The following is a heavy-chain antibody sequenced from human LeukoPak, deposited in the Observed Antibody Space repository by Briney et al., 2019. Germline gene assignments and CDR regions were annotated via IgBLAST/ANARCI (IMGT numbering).Heavy chain of an antibody. Sequence: GGSLRLSCAASGFTFSSYGMHWVRQAPGKGLEWVAVISYDERDQYYTDSVRGRFTISRDNSKNTLYLQLNSLRVEDTAVYYCAKNVVPTTVTPDNWGQGTLVTVSS. CDR2: ISYDERDQ. CDR3: AKNVVPTTVTPDN. J-gene: IGHJ4*02. D-gene: IGHD4-17*01. V-gene: IGHV3-30*18. CDR1: GFTFSSYG.